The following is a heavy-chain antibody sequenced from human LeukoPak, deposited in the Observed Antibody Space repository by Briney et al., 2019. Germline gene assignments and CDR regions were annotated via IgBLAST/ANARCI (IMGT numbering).Heavy chain of an antibody. CDR1: GFTFNNYA. Sequence: GGSLRLSCAASGFTFNNYAMTWVRQAPGKGLEWVANIKQDGSEKYYVDSVKGRFTISRDNAKNSLYLQMNSLRAEDTAVYYCARNTGSGSYFSTAFDIWGQGTMVTVSS. CDR3: ARNTGSGSYFSTAFDI. J-gene: IGHJ3*02. V-gene: IGHV3-7*01. D-gene: IGHD3-10*01. CDR2: IKQDGSEK.